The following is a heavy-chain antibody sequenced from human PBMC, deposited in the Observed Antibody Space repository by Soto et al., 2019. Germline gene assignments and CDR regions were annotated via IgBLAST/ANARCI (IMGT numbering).Heavy chain of an antibody. CDR1: GGSISSGGYS. D-gene: IGHD2-2*01. CDR3: ARVIVLVPAATYYFDY. J-gene: IGHJ4*02. Sequence: SETLSLTCAVSGGSISSGGYSWSWIRQPPGKGLEWIGYIYHSGSTYYNPSLKSRVTISVDRSKNQFSLKLSSVTAADTAVYYCARVIVLVPAATYYFDYWGQGTLVTVSS. V-gene: IGHV4-30-2*01. CDR2: IYHSGST.